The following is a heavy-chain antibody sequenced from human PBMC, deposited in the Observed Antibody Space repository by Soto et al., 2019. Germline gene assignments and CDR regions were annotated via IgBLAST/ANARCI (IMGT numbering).Heavy chain of an antibody. Sequence: ASVKVSCKASGYTFTSYGISWVRQAPGQGLEWMGWISAYNGNTNYAQKLQGRVTMTTDTSTSTAYMELRSLRSDDTAVYYCARDLPGVYVWVLQTSDAFDIWGQGTTVTVSS. V-gene: IGHV1-18*04. CDR2: ISAYNGNT. CDR3: ARDLPGVYVWVLQTSDAFDI. D-gene: IGHD3-16*01. CDR1: GYTFTSYG. J-gene: IGHJ3*02.